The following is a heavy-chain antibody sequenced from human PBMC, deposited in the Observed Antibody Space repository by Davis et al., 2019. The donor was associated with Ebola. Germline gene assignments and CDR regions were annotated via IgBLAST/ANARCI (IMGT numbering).Heavy chain of an antibody. CDR3: ATAASSSGYYPDYYGMDV. D-gene: IGHD3-22*01. CDR2: FDPEDGET. Sequence: ASVKVSCKVSGYTLTELSMHWVRQAPGKGLEWMGGFDPEDGETIYAQKFQGRVTMTEDTSTDTAYMELSSLRSEDTAVYYCATAASSSGYYPDYYGMDVWGQGTTVTVSS. V-gene: IGHV1-24*01. J-gene: IGHJ6*02. CDR1: GYTLTELS.